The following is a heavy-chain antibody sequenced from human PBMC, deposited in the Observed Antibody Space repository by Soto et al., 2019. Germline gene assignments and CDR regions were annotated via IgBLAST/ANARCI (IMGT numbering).Heavy chain of an antibody. CDR3: ARHLSISRCFDY. CDR2: IYYSGST. J-gene: IGHJ4*02. CDR1: GGSISSYY. D-gene: IGHD3-3*02. Sequence: SETLSLTCTVSGGSISSYYWSWIRQPPGKGLEWIGYIYYSGSTNYNPSLKSRVTISVDTSKNQFSLKLSSVTAADTAVYYCARHLSISRCFDYWGQGTLVTVSS. V-gene: IGHV4-59*08.